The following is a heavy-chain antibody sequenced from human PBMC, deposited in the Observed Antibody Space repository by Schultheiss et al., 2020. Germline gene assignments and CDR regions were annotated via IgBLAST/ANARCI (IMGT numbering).Heavy chain of an antibody. D-gene: IGHD6-19*01. J-gene: IGHJ4*02. V-gene: IGHV4-38-2*02. CDR3: ATSAAVAGTVDY. Sequence: ETLSLTCTVSGYSISSGYYWGWIRQPPGKGLEWIGSIYYSGSTYYNPSLKSRVTISVDTSKNQFSLKLSSVTAADTAVYYCATSAAVAGTVDYWGQGTLVTVS. CDR2: IYYSGST. CDR1: GYSISSGYY.